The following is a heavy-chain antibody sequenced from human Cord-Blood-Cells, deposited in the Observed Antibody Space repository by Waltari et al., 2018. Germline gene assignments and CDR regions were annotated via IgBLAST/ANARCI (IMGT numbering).Heavy chain of an antibody. D-gene: IGHD1-1*01. CDR3: ARFQLGFDY. Sequence: EVQLVESGGGLVQPGGSLRLSCAASGFALSSYEINWVRQAPGKGLEWVSYISSSGSTIYYADSVKGRFTISRDNAKNSLYLQMNSLRAEDTAVYYCARFQLGFDYWGQGTLVTVSS. J-gene: IGHJ4*02. CDR2: ISSSGSTI. CDR1: GFALSSYE. V-gene: IGHV3-48*03.